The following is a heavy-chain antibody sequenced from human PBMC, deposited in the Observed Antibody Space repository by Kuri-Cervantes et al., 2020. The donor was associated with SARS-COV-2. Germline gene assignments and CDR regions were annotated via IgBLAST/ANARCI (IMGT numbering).Heavy chain of an antibody. Sequence: SETLSLTCTVSGGSISSYHWSWIRQPAGKGLEWIGRIYTSGSTNYNPSLKSRVTMSVDTSTNQLSLKLSSVSAADTAVYYCARVGIAARPERLSYGMDVWAQGTTVTVSS. CDR2: IYTSGST. V-gene: IGHV4-4*07. CDR3: ARVGIAARPERLSYGMDV. D-gene: IGHD6-6*01. CDR1: GGSISSYH. J-gene: IGHJ6*02.